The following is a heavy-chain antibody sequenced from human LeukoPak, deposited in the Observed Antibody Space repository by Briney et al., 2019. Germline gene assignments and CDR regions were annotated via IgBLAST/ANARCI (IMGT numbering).Heavy chain of an antibody. D-gene: IGHD5-12*01. V-gene: IGHV4-38-2*02. J-gene: IGHJ4*02. CDR3: AKIGGYSGYVD. CDR1: GYSISSGYY. CDR2: IYFSGNT. Sequence: SETLSLTCTVSGYSISSGYYWGWIRQPPGKGLEWIGSIYFSGNTYYNPSLKSRVTISVDISKNQFSLKLSSVTAADTAVYYCAKIGGYSGYVDWGQGTLVTVSS.